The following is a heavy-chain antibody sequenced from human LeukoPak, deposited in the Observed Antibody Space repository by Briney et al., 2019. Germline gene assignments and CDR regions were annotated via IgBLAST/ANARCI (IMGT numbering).Heavy chain of an antibody. Sequence: SETLSLTCTVSGDSISSYYWSWIRQPPGKGLEWIGYIYYGGSTNYNPSLESRVTISVDTSKNQFSLKLSSVTAADTAVYYCARADGSWSYFSGFDFWGQGTLVTVSS. J-gene: IGHJ4*02. CDR3: ARADGSWSYFSGFDF. D-gene: IGHD1-26*01. CDR1: GDSISSYY. CDR2: IYYGGST. V-gene: IGHV4-59*01.